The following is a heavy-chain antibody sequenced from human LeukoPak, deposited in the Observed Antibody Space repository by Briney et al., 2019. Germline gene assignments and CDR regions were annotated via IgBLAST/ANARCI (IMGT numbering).Heavy chain of an antibody. CDR2: MNPNSGNT. D-gene: IGHD3-3*01. CDR3: ALFTYYDFWSGYSALGVGDY. J-gene: IGHJ4*02. Sequence: ASVKVSCKASGYTFTCYDINWVRQATGQGLEWMGWMNPNSGNTGYAQKFQGRVTMTRNTSISTAYMELSSLRSEDTAVYYCALFTYYDFWSGYSALGVGDYWGQGTLVTVSS. CDR1: GYTFTCYD. V-gene: IGHV1-8*01.